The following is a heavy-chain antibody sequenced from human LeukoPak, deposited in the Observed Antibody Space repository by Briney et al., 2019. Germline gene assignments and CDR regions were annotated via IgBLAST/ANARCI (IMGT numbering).Heavy chain of an antibody. CDR3: ARTGADIVVVVAATGWFDP. V-gene: IGHV4-34*01. CDR1: GGSFSGYY. J-gene: IGHJ5*02. D-gene: IGHD2-15*01. Sequence: SETLSLTCAVYGGSFSGYYWSWIRQPPGKGLEWIGEINNSGSTNYNPSLKSRVTISVDTSKNQFSLKLSSVTAADTAVYYCARTGADIVVVVAATGWFDPWGQGTLVTVSS. CDR2: INNSGST.